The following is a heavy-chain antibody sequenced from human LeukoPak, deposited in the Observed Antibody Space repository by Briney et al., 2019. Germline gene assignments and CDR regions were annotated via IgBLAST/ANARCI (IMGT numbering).Heavy chain of an antibody. Sequence: PGGSLRLSCAASGFTFSSYDMAWVRQATGKGLEWVSAVGIVGETFYKGSVKGRFTTSREKDANSLFLQMNRLTAGDTAVYDCAREGGGRSADAFDIWGQGAMVTVSS. D-gene: IGHD3-16*01. V-gene: IGHV3-13*01. J-gene: IGHJ3*02. CDR1: GFTFSSYD. CDR2: VGIVGET. CDR3: AREGGGRSADAFDI.